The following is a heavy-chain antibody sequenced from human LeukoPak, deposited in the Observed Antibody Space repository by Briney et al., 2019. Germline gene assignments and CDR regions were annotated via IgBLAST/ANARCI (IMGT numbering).Heavy chain of an antibody. CDR2: IYYSGST. V-gene: IGHV4-39*01. Sequence: SETLSLTCTVSGGSISSSSYYWGWIRQPPGKGLEWIGSIYYSGSTYYNPSLKSRVTISVDTSKNQFSLKLSSVTAADTAVYYCAVERYCSGGSCYGDAFDIWGQGTMVTVS. CDR3: AVERYCSGGSCYGDAFDI. CDR1: GGSISSSSYY. D-gene: IGHD2-15*01. J-gene: IGHJ3*02.